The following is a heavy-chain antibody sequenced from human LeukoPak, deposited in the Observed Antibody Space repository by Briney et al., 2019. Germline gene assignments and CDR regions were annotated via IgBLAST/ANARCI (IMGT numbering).Heavy chain of an antibody. Sequence: GGSLRLSCAASGFTFSSYAMHWVRQAPGKGLEWVAVISYDGSNKYYADSVKGRFTISRDNSKNTLYLQMNSLRAEDTAVYYCARDSRAVAAWGEAFDYWGQGTLVTVSS. J-gene: IGHJ4*02. V-gene: IGHV3-30*04. CDR1: GFTFSSYA. CDR2: ISYDGSNK. D-gene: IGHD6-19*01. CDR3: ARDSRAVAAWGEAFDY.